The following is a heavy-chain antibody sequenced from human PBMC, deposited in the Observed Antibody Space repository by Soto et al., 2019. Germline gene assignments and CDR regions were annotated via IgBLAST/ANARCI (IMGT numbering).Heavy chain of an antibody. Sequence: GASVKVSCKASGYTFTSYGISWVRQAPGQGLEWMGWISAYNGNTNYAQKLQGRVTMTTDTSTSTAYMELGSLRSDDTAVYYCARDGYDYIWGSYRSYDAFDIWGQGTMVTVS. CDR1: GYTFTSYG. CDR3: ARDGYDYIWGSYRSYDAFDI. J-gene: IGHJ3*02. CDR2: ISAYNGNT. D-gene: IGHD3-16*02. V-gene: IGHV1-18*01.